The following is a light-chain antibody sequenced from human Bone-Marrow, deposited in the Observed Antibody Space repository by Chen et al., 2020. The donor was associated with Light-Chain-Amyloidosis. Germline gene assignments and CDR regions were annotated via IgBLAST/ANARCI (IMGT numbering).Light chain of an antibody. J-gene: IGLJ2*01. CDR1: ALPTKY. Sequence: SYELTQPPSVSVSPGQTARIPCPGDALPTKYAYWYQQKPGQAPVLVIHRDTERPSGISERFPGSSSGTTATLTISGVQAEDEADYHCQSADSSGTYEVIFGGGTKLTVL. V-gene: IGLV3-25*03. CDR3: QSADSSGTYEVI. CDR2: RDT.